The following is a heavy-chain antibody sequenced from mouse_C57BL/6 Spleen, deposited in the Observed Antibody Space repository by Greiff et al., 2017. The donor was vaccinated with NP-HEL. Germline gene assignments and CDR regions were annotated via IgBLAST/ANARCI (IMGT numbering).Heavy chain of an antibody. Sequence: EVQLQQSGAELVKPGASVKLSCTASGFNIKDYYMHWVKQRTEQGLEWIGRIDPEDGETKYAPTFQGKATITADTSSNTAYLQLSSLTSEDTAVYYCARDCGYYDYDGDAYWGQGTLVTVSA. CDR3: ARDCGYYDYDGDAY. J-gene: IGHJ3*01. D-gene: IGHD2-4*01. V-gene: IGHV14-2*01. CDR2: IDPEDGET. CDR1: GFNIKDYY.